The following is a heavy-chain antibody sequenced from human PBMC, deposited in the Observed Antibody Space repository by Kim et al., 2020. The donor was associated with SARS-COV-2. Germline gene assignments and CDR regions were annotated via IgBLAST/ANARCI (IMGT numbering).Heavy chain of an antibody. Sequence: SETLSLTCTVSGGSISSYYWSWIRQPPGKGLEWIGYIYYSGSTNYNPSLKSRVTISVDTSKNQFSLKLSSVTAADTAVYYCASTSGPGAEYFQHWGQGTLVTVSS. V-gene: IGHV4-59*13. CDR2: IYYSGST. CDR3: ASTSGPGAEYFQH. J-gene: IGHJ1*01. CDR1: GGSISSYY. D-gene: IGHD5-12*01.